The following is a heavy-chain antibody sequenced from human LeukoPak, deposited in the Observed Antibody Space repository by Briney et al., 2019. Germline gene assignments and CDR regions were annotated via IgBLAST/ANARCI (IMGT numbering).Heavy chain of an antibody. J-gene: IGHJ4*02. CDR2: IYYSGST. V-gene: IGHV4-59*08. Sequence: SETLSLTCTVSGGSIGSYCWSWIRQPPGKGLEWIGYIYYSGSTNYNPSLKSRVTISVDTSKNQFSLKLSSVTAADTAVYYCARHYYDSSGYYYDYWGQGTLVTVSS. CDR1: GGSIGSYC. CDR3: ARHYYDSSGYYYDY. D-gene: IGHD3-22*01.